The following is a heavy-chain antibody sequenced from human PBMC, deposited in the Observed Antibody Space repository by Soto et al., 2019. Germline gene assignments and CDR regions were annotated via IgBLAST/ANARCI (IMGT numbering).Heavy chain of an antibody. CDR2: IATFNGDT. D-gene: IGHD6-6*01. V-gene: IGHV1-18*01. CDR1: SYTFSSYA. CDR3: ARGGFSSSIRFDY. J-gene: IGHJ4*01. Sequence: ASVKVSCKASSYTFSSYAINWLRQVPGQGLEWMGWIATFNGDTKYAQKFQGRVTMTADTSTSAAYMELTGLKFDDTAVYYCARGGFSSSIRFDYWGQGTLVTVSS.